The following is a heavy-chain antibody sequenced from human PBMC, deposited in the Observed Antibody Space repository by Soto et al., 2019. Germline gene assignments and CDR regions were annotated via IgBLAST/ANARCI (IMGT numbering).Heavy chain of an antibody. V-gene: IGHV5-10-1*01. CDR2: IDPSDSYT. D-gene: IGHD6-13*01. Sequence: GESLKISCKGSGYSFTSYWISWVRQMPGKGLEWMGRIDPSDSYTNYSPSFQGHVTISADKSISTAYLQWSSLKASDTAMYYCASPRSKGYSSSPNHYYYGMDVWGQGTTVTV. J-gene: IGHJ6*02. CDR3: ASPRSKGYSSSPNHYYYGMDV. CDR1: GYSFTSYW.